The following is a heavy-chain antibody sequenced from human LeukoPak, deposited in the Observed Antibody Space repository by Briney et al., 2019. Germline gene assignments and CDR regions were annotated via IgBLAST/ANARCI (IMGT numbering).Heavy chain of an antibody. Sequence: PSETLSLTCAVYGGSFSGYYWSWIRQPPGKGLEWIGEINHSGSTNYNPSLKSRVTISVDTSKNQFSLELSSVTAADTAVYYCARLKYYDILTGYPPWFDPWGQGTLVTVSS. J-gene: IGHJ5*02. D-gene: IGHD3-9*01. CDR2: INHSGST. CDR1: GGSFSGYY. V-gene: IGHV4-34*01. CDR3: ARLKYYDILTGYPPWFDP.